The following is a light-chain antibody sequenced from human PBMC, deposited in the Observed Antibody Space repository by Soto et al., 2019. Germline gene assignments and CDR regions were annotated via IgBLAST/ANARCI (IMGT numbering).Light chain of an antibody. CDR3: QQYNPYSPWT. CDR1: QNIRSR. V-gene: IGKV1-5*01. Sequence: DIQMTQSPSTQSASVGDRVTITCRASQNIRSRLAWFQQKPGKAPKLLIYDASSLESGVPLRFRGSGSGTDFTLTLSSLQPDDFASYYCQQYNPYSPWTFGQGTKVDIK. CDR2: DAS. J-gene: IGKJ1*01.